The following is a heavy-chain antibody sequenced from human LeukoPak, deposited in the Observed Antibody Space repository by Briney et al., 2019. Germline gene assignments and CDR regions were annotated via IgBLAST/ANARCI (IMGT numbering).Heavy chain of an antibody. D-gene: IGHD6-6*01. Sequence: ASVKVSCKASGYTFTSYGISWVRQAPGQGLEWMGWISAYNGNTNYAQKLQGRVTMATDTSTSTAYMELRSLRSDDTAVYYCARGPRGIAARPGPESDYWGQGTLVTVSS. CDR1: GYTFTSYG. J-gene: IGHJ4*02. CDR3: ARGPRGIAARPGPESDY. CDR2: ISAYNGNT. V-gene: IGHV1-18*01.